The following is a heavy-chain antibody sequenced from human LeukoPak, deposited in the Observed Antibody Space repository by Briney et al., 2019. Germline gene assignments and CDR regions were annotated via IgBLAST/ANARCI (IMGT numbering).Heavy chain of an antibody. CDR3: ARRRDLYSGSYYPFDY. V-gene: IGHV5-51*01. CDR2: IYPGDSNT. Sequence: GESLKISCKGSGYSFTSYWIGWVRQMPGKGLEWMGIIYPGDSNTRYSPSFQGQVTISADKSISTAYLQWSSLKASDTAMYYCARRRDLYSGSYYPFDYWGQGTLVTVSS. J-gene: IGHJ4*02. D-gene: IGHD1-26*01. CDR1: GYSFTSYW.